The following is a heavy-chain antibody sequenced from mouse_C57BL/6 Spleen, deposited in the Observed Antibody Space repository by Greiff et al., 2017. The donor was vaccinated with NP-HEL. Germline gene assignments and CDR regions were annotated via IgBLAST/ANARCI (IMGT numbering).Heavy chain of an antibody. CDR1: GYTFTSYG. Sequence: LQESGAELARPGASVKLSCKASGYTFTSYGISWVKQRTGQGLEWIGEIYPRSGNTYYNEKVKGKATLTADKSSSTAYMELRSLTSEDSAVYFCASTPYAMDYWGQGTSVTVSS. V-gene: IGHV1-81*01. J-gene: IGHJ4*01. CDR2: IYPRSGNT. CDR3: ASTPYAMDY.